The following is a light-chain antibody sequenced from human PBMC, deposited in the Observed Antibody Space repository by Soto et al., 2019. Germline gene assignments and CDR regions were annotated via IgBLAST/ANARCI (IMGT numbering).Light chain of an antibody. CDR3: MQVLKTPVT. V-gene: IGKV2-28*01. J-gene: IGKJ3*01. CDR1: QSLVHATGYNY. Sequence: DIVMTQSPLSLSVTPGEPASISCRSSQSLVHATGYNYLDWYLQKPGQSPQLLIQLGSMRASGVPDRFSGSGSGTDFTLTISRVEAEDVGIYYCMQVLKTPVTFGPGTRVYI. CDR2: LGS.